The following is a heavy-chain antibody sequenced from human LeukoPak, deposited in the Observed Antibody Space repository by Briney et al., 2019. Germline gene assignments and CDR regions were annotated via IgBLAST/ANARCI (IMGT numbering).Heavy chain of an antibody. CDR3: ARASTTFDD. Sequence: SETLSLTCSVFGGSITSYYWSWIRQPPGKGLEWIGHVSDGGRTNYSPSLRSRVSISVDTSKNQFSLKLNSVTAADTAVYLCARASTTFDDWGQGTLVTVSS. CDR1: GGSITSYY. V-gene: IGHV4-59*01. CDR2: VSDGGRT. D-gene: IGHD1-14*01. J-gene: IGHJ4*02.